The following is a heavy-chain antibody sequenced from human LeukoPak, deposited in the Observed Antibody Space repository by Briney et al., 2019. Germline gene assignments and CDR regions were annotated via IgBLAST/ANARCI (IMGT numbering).Heavy chain of an antibody. CDR2: IHRGTI. CDR1: GGSISSYF. CDR3: TRDSGTTGEVKFDP. D-gene: IGHD4-17*01. J-gene: IGHJ5*02. V-gene: IGHV4-4*07. Sequence: PSEPLSLTCSVSGGSISSYFLSWIRQPAGKGLEWIGRIHRGTITYNPSLKSRVTMSLDTSKNQVSLTLRSVTAADTALYYCTRDSGTTGEVKFDPWGQGTLVTVSS.